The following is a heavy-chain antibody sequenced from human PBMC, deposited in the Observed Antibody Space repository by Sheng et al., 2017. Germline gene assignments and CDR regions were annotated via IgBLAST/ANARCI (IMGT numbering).Heavy chain of an antibody. CDR3: AANYGDYDYYYYGMDV. J-gene: IGHJ6*02. CDR2: IVVGSGNT. V-gene: IGHV1-58*01. D-gene: IGHD4-17*01. CDR1: GFTFTSSA. Sequence: QMQLVQSGPEVKKPGTSVKVSCKASGFTFTSSAVQWVRQARGQRLEWIGWIVVGSGNTNYAQKFQERVTITRDMSTSTAYMELSSLRSEDTAVYYCAANYGDYDYYYYGMDVWGQGTTVTVSS.